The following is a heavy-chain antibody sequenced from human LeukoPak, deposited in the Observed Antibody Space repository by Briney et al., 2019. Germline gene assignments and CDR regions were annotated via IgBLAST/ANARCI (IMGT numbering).Heavy chain of an antibody. V-gene: IGHV1-2*04. CDR2: INPNSGGT. CDR1: GYTFTGYY. Sequence: ASVKVSCKASGYTFTGYYMHWVRQAPGQGLEWMGWINPNSGGTNYAQKLQGWVTMTRDTSISTAYMELSRLRSDDTAVYYCARDRYSSGFTDYYGMDVWGQGTTVTVSS. J-gene: IGHJ6*02. D-gene: IGHD6-19*01. CDR3: ARDRYSSGFTDYYGMDV.